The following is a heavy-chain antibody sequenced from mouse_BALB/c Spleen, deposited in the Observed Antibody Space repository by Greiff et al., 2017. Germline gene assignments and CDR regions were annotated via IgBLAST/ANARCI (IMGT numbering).Heavy chain of an antibody. CDR2: ISSGGSYT. V-gene: IGHV5-6*01. CDR1: GFTFSSYG. J-gene: IGHJ2*01. Sequence: EVKVVESGGDLVKPGGSLKLSCAASGFTFSSYGMSWVRQTPDKRLEWVATISSGGSYTYYPDSVKGRFTISRDNAKNTLYLQMSSLKSEDTAMYYCARDGSQLGNYFDYWGQGTTLTVSS. CDR3: ARDGSQLGNYFDY. D-gene: IGHD3-3*01.